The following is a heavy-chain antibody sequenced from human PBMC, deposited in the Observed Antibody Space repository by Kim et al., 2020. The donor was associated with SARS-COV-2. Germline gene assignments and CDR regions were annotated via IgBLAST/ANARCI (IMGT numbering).Heavy chain of an antibody. J-gene: IGHJ6*02. CDR3: AREGVTTTGYYGLDV. V-gene: IGHV3-30*07. Sequence: DPVKARSTISQDNSRNALYLQMNSRRAEDTAVYYCAREGVTTTGYYGLDVWGQGTTVTVSS. D-gene: IGHD4-17*01.